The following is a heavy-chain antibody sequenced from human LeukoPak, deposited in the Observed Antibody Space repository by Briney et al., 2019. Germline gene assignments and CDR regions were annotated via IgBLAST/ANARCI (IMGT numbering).Heavy chain of an antibody. D-gene: IGHD1-26*01. CDR3: AREIMASYSGSYYFDY. CDR2: IIPIFGTA. J-gene: IGHJ4*02. CDR1: GGTFSSYA. V-gene: IGHV1-69*05. Sequence: ASVKVSFKASGGTFSSYAISWVRQAPGQGLEWMGRIIPIFGTANYAQKFQGRVTITTDESTSTAYMELSSLRSEDTAVYYCAREIMASYSGSYYFDYWGQGTLVTVSS.